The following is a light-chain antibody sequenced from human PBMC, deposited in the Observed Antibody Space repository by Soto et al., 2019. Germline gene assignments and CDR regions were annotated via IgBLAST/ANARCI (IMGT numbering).Light chain of an antibody. CDR2: DVG. V-gene: IGLV2-14*01. Sequence: QSALMQPASVSGSPGQSITISCTGTSSDVGDNRYISWYQHHPGKAPKVMIYDVGNRPSGVSNRFSGSKSGNTAALTISGLQVEYEADYYCYSHTSGTRGVFGGGTKLTVL. CDR3: YSHTSGTRGV. J-gene: IGLJ2*01. CDR1: SSDVGDNRY.